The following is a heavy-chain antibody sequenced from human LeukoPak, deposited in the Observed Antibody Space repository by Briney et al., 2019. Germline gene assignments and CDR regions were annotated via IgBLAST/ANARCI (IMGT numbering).Heavy chain of an antibody. V-gene: IGHV1-69*05. Sequence: GSSVKVSCKASGGTFSSYAISWVRQAPGQGLEWMGRIIPIFGTANYAQKFQGRVTITTDESTSTAYMELSSLRSEDTAVYYCARGYCSSTSCYADWFDPWGQGTLVTVSS. CDR2: IIPIFGTA. CDR3: ARGYCSSTSCYADWFDP. CDR1: GGTFSSYA. J-gene: IGHJ5*02. D-gene: IGHD2-2*01.